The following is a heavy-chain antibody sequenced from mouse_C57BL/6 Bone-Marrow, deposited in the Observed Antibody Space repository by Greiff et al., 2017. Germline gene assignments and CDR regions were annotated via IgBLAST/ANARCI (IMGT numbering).Heavy chain of an antibody. CDR2: INPSDSDT. Sequence: QVQLKQPGAELVKPGASVKVSCKASGYTFTSYWMHWVKQRPGQGLEWIGRINPSDSDTNYNQKFKGKATLTVDKSSSTAYMQLSSLTSEDSAVYYRAIGRQLRLPWFAYWGQGTRVTVSA. CDR1: GYTFTSYW. V-gene: IGHV1-74*01. D-gene: IGHD3-2*02. J-gene: IGHJ3*01. CDR3: AIGRQLRLPWFAY.